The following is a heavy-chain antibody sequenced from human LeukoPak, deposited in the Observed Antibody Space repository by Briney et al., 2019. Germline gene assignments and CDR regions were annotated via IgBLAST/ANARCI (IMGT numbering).Heavy chain of an antibody. Sequence: AASVKVSCKASGYTFTSYYMHWVRQAPGQGLEWMGIINPSGGSTSYAQKFQGRVTMTRDMSTSTVYMELSSLRSEDTAVYYCARVGTATVRLWWFDPWGQGTLVTVSS. D-gene: IGHD5-18*01. CDR3: ARVGTATVRLWWFDP. CDR2: INPSGGST. V-gene: IGHV1-46*01. CDR1: GYTFTSYY. J-gene: IGHJ5*02.